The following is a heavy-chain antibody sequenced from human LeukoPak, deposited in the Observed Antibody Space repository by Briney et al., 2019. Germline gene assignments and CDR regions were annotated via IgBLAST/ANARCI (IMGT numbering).Heavy chain of an antibody. Sequence: SETLSLACTVSDGSISSPDHYWGWIRQPPGKGLEWIGIIYYTGSTYYNLSLKSRVIISVDTSKSQFSLKVKSMTAADTAVYYCARRFFYGDYDTYYFDYWGQGILVTVSS. D-gene: IGHD4-17*01. CDR2: IYYTGST. V-gene: IGHV4-39*01. CDR3: ARRFFYGDYDTYYFDY. J-gene: IGHJ4*02. CDR1: DGSISSPDHY.